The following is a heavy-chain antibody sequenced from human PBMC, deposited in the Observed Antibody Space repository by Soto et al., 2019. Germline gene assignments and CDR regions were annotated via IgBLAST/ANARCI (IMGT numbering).Heavy chain of an antibody. Sequence: QVQLVQSGAEVKKPGSSVKVSCKASGGTFSSYAISWVRQAPGQGLEWMGGIIPIFGTANYAQKFQGRVTITADESTSTAYMELSSLRAEDTSVYYCARAVPRDYGDSYFDYWGQGPLVTVSS. CDR2: IIPIFGTA. CDR3: ARAVPRDYGDSYFDY. D-gene: IGHD4-17*01. V-gene: IGHV1-69*12. CDR1: GGTFSSYA. J-gene: IGHJ4*02.